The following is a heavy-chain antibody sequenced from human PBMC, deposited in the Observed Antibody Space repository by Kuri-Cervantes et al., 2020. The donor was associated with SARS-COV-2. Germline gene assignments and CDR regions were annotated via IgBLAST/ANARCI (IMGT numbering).Heavy chain of an antibody. Sequence: GESLKISCAASGFTFSSYDMHWVRQATGKGLEWVSAIGTAGDTYYPGSVKGRFTISRENAKNSLYLQMNSLRAEDTAVYYCAKDRATVKGAFDYWGQGTLVTVSS. CDR3: AKDRATVKGAFDY. D-gene: IGHD4-17*01. V-gene: IGHV3-13*01. CDR2: IGTAGDT. CDR1: GFTFSSYD. J-gene: IGHJ4*02.